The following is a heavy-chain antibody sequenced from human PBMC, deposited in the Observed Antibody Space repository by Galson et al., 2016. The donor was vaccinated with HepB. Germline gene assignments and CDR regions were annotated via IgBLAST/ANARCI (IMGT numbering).Heavy chain of an antibody. CDR3: ARDQRRDYGMDV. CDR2: IYSGGST. Sequence: SLRLSCAASGFNVSNKYMSWVRQAPEKGLEWVSVIYSGGSTYYADSVKGRFTISRDNSKNTLNLQMNSLRAEDTAIYYCARDQRRDYGMDVWGQGTTVIVSS. V-gene: IGHV3-53*01. CDR1: GFNVSNKY. J-gene: IGHJ6*02.